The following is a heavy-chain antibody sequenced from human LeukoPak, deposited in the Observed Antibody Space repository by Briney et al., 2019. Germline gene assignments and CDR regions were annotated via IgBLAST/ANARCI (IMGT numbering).Heavy chain of an antibody. CDR1: GFSFSIYN. D-gene: IGHD2-8*01. CDR3: ARENNGDRYYFDC. CDR2: INGRGGLI. J-gene: IGHJ4*02. V-gene: IGHV3-48*03. Sequence: GGSLRLSCVASGFSFSIYNMIWVRQAPGKGLEWVASINGRGGLIYYANSVKGRFTISRDNARNSLYLQLNSLRGEDTAVYYCARENNGDRYYFDCWGQGALVTVS.